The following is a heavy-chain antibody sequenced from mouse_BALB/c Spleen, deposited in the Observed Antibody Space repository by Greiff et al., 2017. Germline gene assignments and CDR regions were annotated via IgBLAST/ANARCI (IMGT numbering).Heavy chain of an antibody. CDR1: GYTFTSYV. CDR2: INPYNDGT. Sequence: VQLQQSGPELVKPGASVKMSCKASGYTFTSYVMHWVKQKPGQGLEWIGYINPYNDGTKYNEKFKGKATLTSDKSSSTAYMELSSLTSEDSAVYYCARDGVRGYYAMDYWGQGTSVTVSS. V-gene: IGHV1-14*01. CDR3: ARDGVRGYYAMDY. J-gene: IGHJ4*01. D-gene: IGHD2-14*01.